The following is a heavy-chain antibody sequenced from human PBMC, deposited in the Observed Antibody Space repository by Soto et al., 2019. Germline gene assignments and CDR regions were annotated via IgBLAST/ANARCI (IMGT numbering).Heavy chain of an antibody. J-gene: IGHJ6*02. CDR2: LYNTGST. CDR1: GASISRYY. D-gene: IGHD2-21*02. V-gene: IGHV4-59*01. CDR3: ARDLWGYCGADCYPLDV. Sequence: SETLSLTCTVSGASISRYYWGWIRQSPGKGLEWIGYLYNTGSTIYNPSLKSRVTISVDTSKNQFSLKMNSVTAADTAVYYCARDLWGYCGADCYPLDVWGQGTTVT.